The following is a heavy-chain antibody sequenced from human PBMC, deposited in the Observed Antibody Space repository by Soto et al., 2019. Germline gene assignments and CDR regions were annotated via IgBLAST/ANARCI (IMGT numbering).Heavy chain of an antibody. CDR2: IFSDNER. V-gene: IGHV2-26*01. J-gene: IGHJ6*02. CDR1: GFSLTTGKMG. D-gene: IGHD3-9*01. CDR3: ARMKVDSYQFYYAMDV. Sequence: SGPTLVNPTETLTLTCTVSGFSLTTGKMGVSWIRQPPGKALEWPAHIFSDNERSYSTPLQGRLTISKDTSGSQVVLSMTNVDPVDTATYYCARMKVDSYQFYYAMDVWGQGTTVTVSS.